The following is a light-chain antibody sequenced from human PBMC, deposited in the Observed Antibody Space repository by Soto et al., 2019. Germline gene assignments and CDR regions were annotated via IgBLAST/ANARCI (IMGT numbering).Light chain of an antibody. CDR2: GNS. V-gene: IGLV1-40*01. CDR1: SSNIGAGYD. Sequence: QSVLTQPPSVSGAPGQRVTISCTGSSSNIGAGYDVHWYQQLPGTAPKLLIYGNSNRPSGVPDQFSGSKSGTSASLAITGLQAEDEADYYCQSYDSSLSGYVFGTGTKVTV. J-gene: IGLJ1*01. CDR3: QSYDSSLSGYV.